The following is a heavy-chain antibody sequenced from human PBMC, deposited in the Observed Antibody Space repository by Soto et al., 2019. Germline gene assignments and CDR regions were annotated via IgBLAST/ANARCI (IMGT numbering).Heavy chain of an antibody. D-gene: IGHD2-21*01. CDR1: VFTFDTYW. Sequence: PWWSLRLSCAASVFTFDTYWMNWVRQAPGKGPEWLSGINSDGTISSYADSVEGRFTISRDNARNTLSLQMNSLRADDTAVYYCARLSGDHSAFFSYGMDAWGQGTTVTVSS. CDR2: INSDGTIS. CDR3: ARLSGDHSAFFSYGMDA. J-gene: IGHJ6*02. V-gene: IGHV3-74*01.